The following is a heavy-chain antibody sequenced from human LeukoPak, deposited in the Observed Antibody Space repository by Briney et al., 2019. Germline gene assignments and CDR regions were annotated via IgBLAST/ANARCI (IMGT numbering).Heavy chain of an antibody. CDR1: GYSISSGYY. CDR2: IYHSGST. V-gene: IGHV4-38-2*02. J-gene: IGHJ5*02. D-gene: IGHD3-3*01. CDR3: AISGGLEDWFDP. Sequence: SETLSLTCTVSGYSISSGYYWGWIRQPPGKGLEWIGSIYHSGSTYYNPSLKSRVTISVDTSKNQFSLKLSSVTAADTAVYYCAISGGLEDWFDPWGQGTLVTVSS.